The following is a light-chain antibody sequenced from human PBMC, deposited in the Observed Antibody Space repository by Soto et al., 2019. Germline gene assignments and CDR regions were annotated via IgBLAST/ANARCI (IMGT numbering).Light chain of an antibody. J-gene: IGKJ4*01. V-gene: IGKV1-5*03. CDR1: QSISSW. CDR3: QQYHSYPLT. Sequence: DIQMTQSPSTLSASVGDRVTITCRASQSISSWLAWYQQKPGKAPKLLIYKASSLESGVPSSFSGSGSGTEFTLTISSLQPDDFAIYYCQQYHSYPLTFVRGTKVEIK. CDR2: KAS.